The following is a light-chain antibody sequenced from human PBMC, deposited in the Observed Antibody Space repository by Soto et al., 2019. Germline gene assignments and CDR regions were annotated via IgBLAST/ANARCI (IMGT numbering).Light chain of an antibody. CDR2: EGS. V-gene: IGKV1-5*01. CDR1: QSISSW. Sequence: DIRMTQSPSTLSASIGDTVTITCRANQSISSWLAWYQQKPGKAPKLLISEGSSLESWVPSRFSGSGSGTEFTLTIICLQPDDLATYSCQQYNSSPLTFGGGTKVEIK. CDR3: QQYNSSPLT. J-gene: IGKJ4*01.